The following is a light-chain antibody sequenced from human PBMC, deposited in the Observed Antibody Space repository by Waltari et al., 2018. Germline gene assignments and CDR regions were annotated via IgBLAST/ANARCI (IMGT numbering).Light chain of an antibody. CDR2: YNN. Sequence: QSVLSQPPSTSGTPGQRVTISCYGTSFNIGRNTVSCYQQLPGTAPNLLIYYNNQRPSGVPDRFSGSKSGTSASLAISGLQSEDEADYYCAAWDDSLNGNVFGSGTKVTVL. CDR1: SFNIGRNT. J-gene: IGLJ6*01. V-gene: IGLV1-44*01. CDR3: AAWDDSLNGNV.